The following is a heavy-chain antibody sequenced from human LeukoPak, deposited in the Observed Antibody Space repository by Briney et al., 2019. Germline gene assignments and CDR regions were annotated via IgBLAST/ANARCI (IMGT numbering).Heavy chain of an antibody. J-gene: IGHJ4*02. Sequence: GGSLRLSCAASGFTFSSYAMSWVRQAPGKGLEWVSAISGSGGSTYYADSVKGRFTISRDNSKNTLYLQVNSLRAEDTAVYYCAGLSSRSWVAAMVYWGQGTLVTVSS. CDR2: ISGSGGST. D-gene: IGHD2-15*01. CDR1: GFTFSSYA. V-gene: IGHV3-23*01. CDR3: AGLSSRSWVAAMVY.